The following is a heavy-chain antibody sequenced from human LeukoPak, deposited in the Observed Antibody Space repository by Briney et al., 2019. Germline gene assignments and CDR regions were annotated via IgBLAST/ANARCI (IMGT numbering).Heavy chain of an antibody. V-gene: IGHV3-23*01. CDR1: GFTFSSYA. CDR2: ISGSGGST. CDR3: AKFLPTHIVVANYYFDY. J-gene: IGHJ4*02. Sequence: AGGSLRLSCAASGFTFSSYAMSWVRQAPGKGLEWVSAISGSGGSTYYEDSVKGRFTISRDNSKNALYLQMNSLRAEDTAVYYCAKFLPTHIVVANYYFDYWGQGTLVTVSS. D-gene: IGHD2-21*01.